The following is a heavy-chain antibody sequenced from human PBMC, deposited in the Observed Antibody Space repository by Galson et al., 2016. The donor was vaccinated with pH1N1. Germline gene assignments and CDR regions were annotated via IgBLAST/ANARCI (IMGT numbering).Heavy chain of an antibody. V-gene: IGHV5-51*01. CDR3: ARIGSDDPIYYYYMDV. CDR2: IYPGDSDT. Sequence: QSGAEVKKPGESLKISCQGSGSSFSSHWIGWVRQMPGKGLEWMGIIYPGDSDTRYSPSFQGQVTISADKSINTAYLQWSSLKASDTAMYYCARIGSDDPIYYYYMDVWGKGTTVTVSS. D-gene: IGHD2-21*01. J-gene: IGHJ6*03. CDR1: GSSFSSHW.